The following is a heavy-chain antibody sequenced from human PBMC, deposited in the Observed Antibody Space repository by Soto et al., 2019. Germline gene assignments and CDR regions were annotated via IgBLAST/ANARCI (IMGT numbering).Heavy chain of an antibody. CDR1: GFTFSSYA. J-gene: IGHJ4*02. D-gene: IGHD3-22*01. CDR3: AREPTMIVVFRDFDY. Sequence: PGGSLRLSCAASGFTFSSYAMHWVRQAPGKGLEWVAVISYDGSNKYYADSVKGRFTISRDNSKNTLYLQMNSLRAEDTAVYYCAREPTMIVVFRDFDYWGQGTLVTVSS. V-gene: IGHV3-30-3*01. CDR2: ISYDGSNK.